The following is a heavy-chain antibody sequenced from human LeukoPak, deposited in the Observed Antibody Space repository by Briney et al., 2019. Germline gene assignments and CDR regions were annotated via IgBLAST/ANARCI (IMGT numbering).Heavy chain of an antibody. Sequence: GGSLRLSCAASGFTVSSNYMSWVRQAPGKGLEWVSFIYSGGSTYYADSVKGRFTISRDNSKNTLYLQMNSLRAEDTAVYYCAKFPYTYYYDSSGSKPDYWGQGTLVTVSS. V-gene: IGHV3-66*01. J-gene: IGHJ4*02. D-gene: IGHD3-22*01. CDR1: GFTVSSNY. CDR2: IYSGGST. CDR3: AKFPYTYYYDSSGSKPDY.